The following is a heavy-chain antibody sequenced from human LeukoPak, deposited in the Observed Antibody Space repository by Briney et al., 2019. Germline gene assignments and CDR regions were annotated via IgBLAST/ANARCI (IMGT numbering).Heavy chain of an antibody. CDR1: GFSVGTNY. J-gene: IGHJ6*02. V-gene: IGHV3-7*03. D-gene: IGHD3-16*01. Sequence: PGGSLRLSCAASGFSVGTNYMTWVRQAPGKGLEWVASINHNGNVNYYVDSVKGRFTISRDNAKNSLYLQMSNLRAEDTAVYFCARGGGLDVWGQGATVTVSS. CDR2: INHNGNVN. CDR3: ARGGGLDV.